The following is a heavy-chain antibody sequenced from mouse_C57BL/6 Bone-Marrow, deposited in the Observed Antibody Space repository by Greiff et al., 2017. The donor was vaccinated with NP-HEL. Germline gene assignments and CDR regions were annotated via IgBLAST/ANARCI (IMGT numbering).Heavy chain of an antibody. CDR1: GFTFSSYT. V-gene: IGHV5-9*01. D-gene: IGHD1-1*01. CDR2: ISGGGGNT. Sequence: EVQGVESGGGLVKPGGSLKLSCAASGFTFSSYTMSWVRQTPEKRLEWVATISGGGGNTYYPDSVKGRFTISRDNAKNTLYLQMSSLRSEDTALYYCARQIYYYGSSFYWYFDVWGTGTTVTVSS. CDR3: ARQIYYYGSSFYWYFDV. J-gene: IGHJ1*03.